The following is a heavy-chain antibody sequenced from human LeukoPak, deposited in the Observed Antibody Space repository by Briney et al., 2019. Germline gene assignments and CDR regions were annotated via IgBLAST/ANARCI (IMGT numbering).Heavy chain of an antibody. CDR2: ITGSADNT. D-gene: IGHD2-21*01. J-gene: IGHJ4*02. Sequence: GSLRLSCAASGFTFSSYAMSWVRQAPGKGLEWVSSITGSADNTYYAGSVKGRFTISRDNSKNTPYLQMNSLRAEDTAVYYCAILAGNPYWGPGTLVTVSS. CDR1: GFTFSSYA. V-gene: IGHV3-23*01. CDR3: AILAGNPY.